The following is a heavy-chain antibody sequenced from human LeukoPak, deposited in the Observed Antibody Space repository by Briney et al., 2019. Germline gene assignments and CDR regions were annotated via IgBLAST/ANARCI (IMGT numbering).Heavy chain of an antibody. V-gene: IGHV4-38-2*02. J-gene: IGHJ4*02. CDR2: ILHSGST. CDR3: ARDRGVRGEMDF. D-gene: IGHD3-10*01. Sequence: SETLSLTCAVSGYSISSAYYWGWIRQPPGEGLEWIGSILHSGSTYYNPSLKSRVTISVDTSKNHFSLKLTSVTAAGTAVYYCARDRGVRGEMDFWGQGTLVTVSS. CDR1: GYSISSAYY.